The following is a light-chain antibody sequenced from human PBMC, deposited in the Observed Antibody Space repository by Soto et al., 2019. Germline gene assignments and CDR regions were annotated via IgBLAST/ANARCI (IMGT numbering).Light chain of an antibody. CDR2: RAS. CDR1: QTIYSN. J-gene: IGKJ1*01. Sequence: EIVLTQSPGTVSLSPKEIATLSCRASQTIYSNVAWYQQRPGQAPRLLIYRASARATGIPARFSGSGSGTEFTLTIGSLQSEDSAVYYCQQYQNLWTFGQGTKVDIK. V-gene: IGKV3-15*01. CDR3: QQYQNLWT.